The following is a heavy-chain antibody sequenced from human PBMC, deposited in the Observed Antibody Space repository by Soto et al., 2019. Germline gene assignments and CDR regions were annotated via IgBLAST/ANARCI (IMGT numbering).Heavy chain of an antibody. D-gene: IGHD3-9*01. CDR1: GYTLTELS. Sequence: GASVKASCKVSGYTLTELSMHWVRQAPGKGLEWMGGFDPEDGETIYAQKFQGRVTMTEDTSTDTAYMELSRLRSDDTAVYYCARDGRYFDWLLGSAWFDPWGQGTLVTVSS. J-gene: IGHJ5*02. CDR2: FDPEDGET. CDR3: ARDGRYFDWLLGSAWFDP. V-gene: IGHV1-24*01.